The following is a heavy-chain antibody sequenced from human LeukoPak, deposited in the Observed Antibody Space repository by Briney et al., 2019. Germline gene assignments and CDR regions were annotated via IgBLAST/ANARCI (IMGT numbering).Heavy chain of an antibody. D-gene: IGHD2-15*01. Sequence: SVKVSCKASGGTFSSYAISWVRQAPGQGLEWMGGIIPIFGTANYAQKFQGRVTINAEESTSTAYMELSSLRSEDTAVYYCAGRWFRGRYYFDYWGQGTLVTVSS. J-gene: IGHJ4*02. CDR1: GGTFSSYA. CDR3: AGRWFRGRYYFDY. CDR2: IIPIFGTA. V-gene: IGHV1-69*01.